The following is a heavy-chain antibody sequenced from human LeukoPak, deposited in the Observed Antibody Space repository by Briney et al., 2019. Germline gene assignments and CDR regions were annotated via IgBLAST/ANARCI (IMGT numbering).Heavy chain of an antibody. D-gene: IGHD3-3*01. Sequence: GGSLRLSCAASGFTFSSYGMHWVRQAPGKGLEWVAFIRYDGSNKYYADSVKGRFTISRDNSKNTLYLQMNSLRAEDTAVYYCAKEGRITIFGVVIILNWYFDLWGRGTLVTVSS. CDR2: IRYDGSNK. CDR3: AKEGRITIFGVVIILNWYFDL. V-gene: IGHV3-30*02. CDR1: GFTFSSYG. J-gene: IGHJ2*01.